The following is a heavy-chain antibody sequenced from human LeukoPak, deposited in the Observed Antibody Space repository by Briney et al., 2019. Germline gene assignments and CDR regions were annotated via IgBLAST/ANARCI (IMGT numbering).Heavy chain of an antibody. V-gene: IGHV4-31*03. J-gene: IGHJ5*02. CDR2: IYYSGST. CDR1: GGSISSGGYY. D-gene: IGHD2-2*01. CDR3: ARGRRGVVPAAIFSWFDP. Sequence: SETLSLTCTVSGGSISSGGYYWSWTRQHPGKGLEWIGYIYYSGSTYYNPSLKSRVTISVDTSKNQFSLKLSSVTAADTAVYYCARGRRGVVPAAIFSWFDPWGQGTLVTVSS.